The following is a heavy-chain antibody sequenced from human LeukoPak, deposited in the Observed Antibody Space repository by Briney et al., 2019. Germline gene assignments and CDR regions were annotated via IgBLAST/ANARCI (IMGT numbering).Heavy chain of an antibody. V-gene: IGHV1-2*02. CDR1: GYTFTGYY. D-gene: IGHD2-2*01. CDR2: INPNSGGT. J-gene: IGHJ5*02. Sequence: VASVTVSCKASGYTFTGYYMHWVRQAPGQGLEWMGWINPNSGGTNYAQTFQGRVTMTRDTSISTAYMELSRLRSDDTAVYYCARNRRGYCSSTSCYVFGPWGQGTLVTVSS. CDR3: ARNRRGYCSSTSCYVFGP.